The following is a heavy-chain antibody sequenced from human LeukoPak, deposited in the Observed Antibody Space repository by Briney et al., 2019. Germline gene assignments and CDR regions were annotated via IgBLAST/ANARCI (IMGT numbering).Heavy chain of an antibody. Sequence: ASVTVSCQTSGYTFTSYYMHWVRQSPAQGLEWMGIINPSGGSTSYAQKFQGRVTMTRDTSTSTVYMELSSLRSEDTAVYYCARDLDGWYGYFDLWGRGTLVTVSS. CDR3: ARDLDGWYGYFDL. CDR1: GYTFTSYY. CDR2: INPSGGST. V-gene: IGHV1-46*01. D-gene: IGHD5-24*01. J-gene: IGHJ2*01.